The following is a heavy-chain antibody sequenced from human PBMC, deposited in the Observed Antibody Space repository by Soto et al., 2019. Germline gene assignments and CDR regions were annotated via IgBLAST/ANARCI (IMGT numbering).Heavy chain of an antibody. J-gene: IGHJ6*02. CDR3: ARRSYYGSYGLDV. D-gene: IGHD3-10*01. Sequence: SETLSLTCTVSGGSISSGDHYWSWIRQPPGRGLEWIGYMYYSGSTYFNPSLKSRVTISVDTSKNQFSLKLGSVTAADTAVYYCARRSYYGSYGLDVWGQGTTVTVSS. V-gene: IGHV4-30-4*01. CDR1: GGSISSGDHY. CDR2: MYYSGST.